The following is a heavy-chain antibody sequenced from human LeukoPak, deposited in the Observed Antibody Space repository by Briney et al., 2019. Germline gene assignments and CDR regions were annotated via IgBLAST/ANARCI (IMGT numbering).Heavy chain of an antibody. D-gene: IGHD2-8*02. Sequence: GGSLRLSCAASGFTFSTDDMNWVRQAPGKGLEWVSYISGSSHTIYYADSVKGRFTTSRDNAKNSLFLQMNSLRADDTAVYFCARDPTGGTTVFDSWGQGTLVTVSS. CDR2: ISGSSHTI. CDR3: ARDPTGGTTVFDS. CDR1: GFTFSTDD. V-gene: IGHV3-48*01. J-gene: IGHJ4*02.